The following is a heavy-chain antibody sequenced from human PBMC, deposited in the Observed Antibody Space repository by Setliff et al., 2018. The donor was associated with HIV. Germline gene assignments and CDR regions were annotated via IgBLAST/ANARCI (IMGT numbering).Heavy chain of an antibody. CDR2: IDYSGRT. CDR3: ARGRCSGGTCSGRYSYLHIDV. V-gene: IGHV4-59*12. CDR1: GGSISSYY. D-gene: IGHD2-15*01. Sequence: SETLSLTCTVSGGSISSYYWNWIRQPPGKGLEWIGYIDYSGRTDYNPSLTSRVTMSVDSSKKQFSLRLASVAAADTAVYYCARGRCSGGTCSGRYSYLHIDVWGKGTTVTVSS. J-gene: IGHJ6*03.